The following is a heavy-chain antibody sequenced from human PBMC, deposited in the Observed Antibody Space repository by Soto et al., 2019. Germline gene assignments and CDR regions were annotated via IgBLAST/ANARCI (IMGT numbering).Heavy chain of an antibody. J-gene: IGHJ6*02. Sequence: SETLSLTCTVSGGSISSYYWSWIRQPPGKGLEWLRYIYYSWSTNYNPSLKSRVTISVDTSKNQFSLTLSSVTAADTAVYYCVRDAWRAVSSPTHGMDVSGPGTTVPGS. D-gene: IGHD6-19*01. CDR1: GGSISSYY. V-gene: IGHV4-59*01. CDR3: VRDAWRAVSSPTHGMDV. CDR2: IYYSWST.